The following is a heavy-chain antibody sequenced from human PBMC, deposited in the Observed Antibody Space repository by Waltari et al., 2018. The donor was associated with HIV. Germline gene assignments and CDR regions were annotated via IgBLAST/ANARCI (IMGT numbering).Heavy chain of an antibody. D-gene: IGHD3-3*01. Sequence: AQLVEAGGGVVQPGRSLGLSWEASGFAFSSFCMYWVRQGSGKWLEWEAVIWHEGSEEHIDDPVKGRLDITRDNDEKTVNRQKACLIVDETGIYYCAGGRRASGVGTGALLGVDVGRQGITVTVPS. CDR2: IWHEGSEE. CDR3: AGGRRASGVGTGALLGVDV. CDR1: GFAFSSFC. V-gene: IGHV3-33*01. J-gene: IGHJ6*02.